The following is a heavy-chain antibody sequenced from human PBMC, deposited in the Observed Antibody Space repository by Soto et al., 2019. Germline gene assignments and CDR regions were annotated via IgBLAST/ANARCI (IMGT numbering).Heavy chain of an antibody. V-gene: IGHV1-2*02. CDR3: ARGLQRGLDY. CDR1: GYTFTAYF. Sequence: QVQLVQSGADVKKPGASVKVSCKTSGYTFTAYFVHWVRQAPGQGPEWMGWMNGNGGTTYAQKFQGRVTMTRDTSINTAYMELRTLTSDDTAVYYCARGLQRGLDYWCQGTLVTVSS. J-gene: IGHJ4*02. CDR2: MNGNGGT. D-gene: IGHD3-10*01.